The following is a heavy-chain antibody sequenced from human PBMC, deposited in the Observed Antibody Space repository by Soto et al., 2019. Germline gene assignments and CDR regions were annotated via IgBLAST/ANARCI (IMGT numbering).Heavy chain of an antibody. Sequence: PSETLSLTCAVYGGSFSGYYWSWIRQPPGKGLEWIGEINHSGSTNYNPSLKSRVTISVDTSKNQFSLKLSSVTAADTAVYYCARGLIVVVSAVNWQYNWFDPWGQGTLVTVSS. J-gene: IGHJ5*02. CDR3: ARGLIVVVSAVNWQYNWFDP. D-gene: IGHD2-2*01. V-gene: IGHV4-34*01. CDR1: GGSFSGYY. CDR2: INHSGST.